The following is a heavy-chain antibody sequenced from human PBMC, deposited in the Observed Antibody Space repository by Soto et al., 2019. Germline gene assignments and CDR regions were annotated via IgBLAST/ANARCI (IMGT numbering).Heavy chain of an antibody. Sequence: ASVKVSCKACGYTFTGYYMHWVRQAPGQGLEWMGWINPSGGSTSYAQKFQGRVTMTRDPSTGPVYMELSSLRSEDTAVYYCARDFDSSGYYYVYWGQGTLVTVSS. J-gene: IGHJ4*02. CDR3: ARDFDSSGYYYVY. CDR2: INPSGGST. CDR1: GYTFTGYY. V-gene: IGHV1-46*01. D-gene: IGHD3-22*01.